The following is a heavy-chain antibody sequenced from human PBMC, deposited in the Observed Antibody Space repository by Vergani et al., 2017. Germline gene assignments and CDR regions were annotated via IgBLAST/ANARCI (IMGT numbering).Heavy chain of an antibody. CDR2: VSGSSATP. D-gene: IGHD4-17*01. V-gene: IGHV3-23*01. J-gene: IGHJ3*02. CDR3: AKAGLSTVTTSTNPFDI. Sequence: EVQLLESGGGLVQPGGSLRLSCEASGFSFPGYAMSWVRQAPGKGLEWVSSVSGSSATPYYADSVKGRFTISRDNSKNTLYLQMNSLRAEDTAVYYCAKAGLSTVTTSTNPFDIWGQGTMVTVSS. CDR1: GFSFPGYA.